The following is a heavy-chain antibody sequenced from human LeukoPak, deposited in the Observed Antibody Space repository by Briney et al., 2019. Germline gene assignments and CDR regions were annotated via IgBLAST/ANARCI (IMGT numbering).Heavy chain of an antibody. CDR1: GFTFSSYS. CDR2: ISSSSSYI. V-gene: IGHV3-21*05. Sequence: GGSLRLSCAASGFTFSSYSMNWVRQAPGKGLEWVSYISSSSSYIYYADSVKGRFTISRDNAKNSLYLQMNSLRAEDTAVYYCARGFYGSDAFDIWGQGTMVTVSS. CDR3: ARGFYGSDAFDI. J-gene: IGHJ3*02. D-gene: IGHD3-10*01.